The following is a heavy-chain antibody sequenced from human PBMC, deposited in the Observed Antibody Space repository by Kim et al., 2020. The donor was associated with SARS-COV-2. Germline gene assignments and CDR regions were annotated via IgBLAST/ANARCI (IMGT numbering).Heavy chain of an antibody. CDR2: ISGSGGST. D-gene: IGHD3-3*01. Sequence: GGSLRLSCAASGFTFSSYAMSWVHQAPGKGLEWVSAISGSGGSTYYADSVKGRFTISRDNSKNTLYLQMNSLRAEDTAVYYCAKCLDDFWSGYYYYGMDVWGQGTTVTVSS. J-gene: IGHJ6*02. CDR3: AKCLDDFWSGYYYYGMDV. CDR1: GFTFSSYA. V-gene: IGHV3-23*01.